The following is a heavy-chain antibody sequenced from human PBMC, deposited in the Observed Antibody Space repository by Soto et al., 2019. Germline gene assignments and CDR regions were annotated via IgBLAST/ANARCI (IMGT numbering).Heavy chain of an antibody. CDR2: ISGSGGST. J-gene: IGHJ6*02. V-gene: IGHV3-23*01. D-gene: IGHD6-6*01. CDR3: AKSRSRYSSSSGIDD. Sequence: GGSLRLSCAASGFTFSIYAMSWVRHAPGKGLEWVSAISGSGGSTYYADSVKGRFTTSRDNSKSTLYLQMNSLRAEDTAVYYCAKSRSRYSSSSGIDDWGQGTTVTVSS. CDR1: GFTFSIYA.